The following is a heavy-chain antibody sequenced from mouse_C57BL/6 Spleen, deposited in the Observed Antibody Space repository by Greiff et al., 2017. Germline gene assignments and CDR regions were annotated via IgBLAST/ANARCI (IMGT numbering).Heavy chain of an antibody. V-gene: IGHV1-78*01. Sequence: VQLQQSDAELVKPGASVKISCKVSGYTFTDHTIHWMKQRPEQGLEWIGYIYPRDGSTKYNEKFKGKATLTADNSSSTAYMQLNSLTSADSAVYFCARYPPYYSIFDSWGQGTTLTVSS. CDR3: ARYPPYYSIFDS. CDR2: IYPRDGST. J-gene: IGHJ2*01. CDR1: GYTFTDHT. D-gene: IGHD2-5*01.